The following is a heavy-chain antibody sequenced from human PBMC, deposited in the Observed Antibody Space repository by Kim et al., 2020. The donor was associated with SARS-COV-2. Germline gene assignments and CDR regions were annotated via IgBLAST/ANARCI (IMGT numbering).Heavy chain of an antibody. V-gene: IGHV4-39*01. D-gene: IGHD6-13*01. J-gene: IGHJ4*01. Sequence: SETLSLTCTVSGGSISSSSYYWGWIRQPPGKGLEWIGSIYYSGSTYYNPSLKSRVTISVDTSKNQFSLKLSSVTAADTAVYYCARPRIAAAGTYYFDYWG. CDR1: GGSISSSSYY. CDR3: ARPRIAAAGTYYFDY. CDR2: IYYSGST.